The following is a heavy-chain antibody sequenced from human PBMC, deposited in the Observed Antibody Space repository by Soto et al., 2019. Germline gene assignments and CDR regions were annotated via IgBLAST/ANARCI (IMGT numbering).Heavy chain of an antibody. D-gene: IGHD3-9*01. J-gene: IGHJ6*03. CDR3: ARTLRRYDILTGTYYYYMDV. Sequence: QVQLVQSGAEVKKPGASVKVSCKASGYTFTSYDINWVRQATGQGLEWMGWMNPNSGNTGYAQKFQGRVTMTRNTSISTAYMELSSLRSEDTAVYYCARTLRRYDILTGTYYYYMDVWGKGTTVTVSS. CDR2: MNPNSGNT. V-gene: IGHV1-8*01. CDR1: GYTFTSYD.